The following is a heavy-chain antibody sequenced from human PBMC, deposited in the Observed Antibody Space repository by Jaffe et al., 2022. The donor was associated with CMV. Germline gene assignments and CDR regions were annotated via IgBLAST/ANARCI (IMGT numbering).Heavy chain of an antibody. CDR1: GFTFGDYA. V-gene: IGHV3-49*04. CDR3: TRGAIGDFWSGYPTYYYYMDV. D-gene: IGHD3-3*01. J-gene: IGHJ6*03. CDR2: IRSKAYGGTT. Sequence: EVQLVESGGGLVQPGRSLRLSCTASGFTFGDYAMSWVRQAPGKGLEWVGFIRSKAYGGTTEYAASVKGRFTISRDDSKSIAYLQMNSLKTEDTAVYYCTRGAIGDFWSGYPTYYYYMDVWGKGTTVTVSS.